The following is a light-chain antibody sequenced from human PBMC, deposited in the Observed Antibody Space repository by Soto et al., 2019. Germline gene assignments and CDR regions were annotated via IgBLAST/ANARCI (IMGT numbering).Light chain of an antibody. V-gene: IGLV1-51*01. CDR2: DNH. Sequence: TQAPSVSAAPGQKVTISCSGSASNIEKNSVSWYQQFPGTAPKLLIYDNHNRPSGIPDRFSGSKSGTSATLVITGLQTGDEADYYCATWDNSLGGGLFGGGTKLTVL. CDR3: ATWDNSLGGGL. CDR1: ASNIEKNS. J-gene: IGLJ2*01.